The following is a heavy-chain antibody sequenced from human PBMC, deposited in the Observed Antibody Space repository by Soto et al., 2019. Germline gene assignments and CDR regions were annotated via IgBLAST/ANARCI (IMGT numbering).Heavy chain of an antibody. Sequence: QLQLQESGPGLVKPSETLSLTCAVSSDSISSYYCMWIQQPPGKGLETIGYLYYDRSANFNPSLMSRVTLSVDTSTNQCALTLRSMTAADTAVYYCVLLRMAVVPEYWGKGTLVTVAS. CDR2: LYYDRSA. J-gene: IGHJ4*02. V-gene: IGHV4-59*01. D-gene: IGHD3-22*01. CDR1: SDSISSYY. CDR3: VLLRMAVVPEY.